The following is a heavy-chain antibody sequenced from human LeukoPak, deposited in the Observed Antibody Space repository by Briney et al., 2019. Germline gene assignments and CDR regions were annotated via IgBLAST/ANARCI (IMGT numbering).Heavy chain of an antibody. Sequence: SETLSLTCTVSGGSISPYYWSWIRQPPGKGLEWIGYIYYSGSTNYNPSLKSRVSISLDTSKNQFSPKLTSVTAADTAVYYCARATWLLDSWGQGTLVTVSS. CDR1: GGSISPYY. CDR2: IYYSGST. V-gene: IGHV4-59*01. D-gene: IGHD3-22*01. CDR3: ARATWLLDS. J-gene: IGHJ4*02.